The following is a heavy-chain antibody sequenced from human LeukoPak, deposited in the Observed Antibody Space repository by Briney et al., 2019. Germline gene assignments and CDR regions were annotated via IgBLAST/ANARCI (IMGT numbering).Heavy chain of an antibody. V-gene: IGHV4-34*01. CDR1: GGSFSGYY. J-gene: IGHJ4*02. CDR3: ARRGNYGDYVGYFDY. CDR2: INHSGST. Sequence: SETLSLTCAVYGGSFSGYYWSWIRQPPGKGLEWIGEINHSGSTNYNPSLKSRVTISVDTSKNQFSLKLSSVTAADTAVYYCARRGNYGDYVGYFDYWGQGTLVTVSS. D-gene: IGHD4-17*01.